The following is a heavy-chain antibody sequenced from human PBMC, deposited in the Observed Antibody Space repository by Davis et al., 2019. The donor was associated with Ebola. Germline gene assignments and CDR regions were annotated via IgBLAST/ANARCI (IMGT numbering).Heavy chain of an antibody. Sequence: PSETLSLTCTVSGVSIIDHYWSCIRQSPGKGLEWVGYIDYRGRSTYKPSLRSRITMSVDTSKNHFSLKLKSITAADTAVYYCARGGSPAMFKGVDEWGQGTLVTVAS. V-gene: IGHV4-59*11. J-gene: IGHJ4*02. CDR3: ARGGSPAMFKGVDE. D-gene: IGHD2-2*01. CDR2: IDYRGRS. CDR1: GVSIIDHY.